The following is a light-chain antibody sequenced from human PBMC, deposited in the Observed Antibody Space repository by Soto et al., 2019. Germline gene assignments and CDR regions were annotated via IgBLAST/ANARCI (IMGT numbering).Light chain of an antibody. CDR1: QGISSY. CDR3: QQLNSDPIT. Sequence: DIPLTQSPSFLSASVGDRVTITCRASQGISSYLAWYQQKPGKAPKLLIYAASTLQSGVPSRFSGSGSGTEFTHTISSLQPEDFATYYCQQLNSDPITFGQGIRLEIK. CDR2: AAS. V-gene: IGKV1-9*01. J-gene: IGKJ5*01.